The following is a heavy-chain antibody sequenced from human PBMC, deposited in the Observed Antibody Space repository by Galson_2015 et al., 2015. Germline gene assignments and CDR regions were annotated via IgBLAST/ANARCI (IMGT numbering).Heavy chain of an antibody. D-gene: IGHD2-15*01. Sequence: AISGSGGSTFYADAVKGRFTISRDNSKSTLYLQMHSLRAEDTAVYYCAKGGYCGGGSCYSIDWYFDLWGRGTLVTVSS. CDR2: ISGSGGST. CDR3: AKGGYCGGGSCYSIDWYFDL. V-gene: IGHV3-23*01. J-gene: IGHJ2*01.